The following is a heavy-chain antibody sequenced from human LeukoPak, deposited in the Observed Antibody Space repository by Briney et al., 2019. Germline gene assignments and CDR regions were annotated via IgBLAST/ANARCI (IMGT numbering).Heavy chain of an antibody. J-gene: IGHJ6*03. CDR1: GVTFSSYG. CDR2: IRYDGSNK. V-gene: IGHV3-30*02. Sequence: PGGSLRLSCAASGVTFSSYGMHWVRQAPGKGLEWVAFIRYDGSNKYYADSVKGRFTISRDNSKNTLYLQMNSLRAEDTAVYYCAKSAYYYDSSGYYYYYYYMDVWGKGTTVTVSS. D-gene: IGHD3-22*01. CDR3: AKSAYYYDSSGYYYYYYYMDV.